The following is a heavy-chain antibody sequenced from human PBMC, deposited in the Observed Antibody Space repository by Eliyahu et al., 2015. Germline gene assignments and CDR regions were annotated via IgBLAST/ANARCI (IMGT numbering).Heavy chain of an antibody. CDR1: GFTFTSHG. Sequence: EVKKPGASVKVSCKTSGFTFTSHGIIWVRQAPGQGLEYMGWISAHNGYTNFAQQFQGRVTMTTDTPTSTAYMELRDLRSDDTAVYYCARVAPFWQLQTFDIWGQGTKVTVSS. J-gene: IGHJ3*02. CDR3: ARVAPFWQLQTFDI. V-gene: IGHV1-18*01. D-gene: IGHD1-26*01. CDR2: ISAHNGYT.